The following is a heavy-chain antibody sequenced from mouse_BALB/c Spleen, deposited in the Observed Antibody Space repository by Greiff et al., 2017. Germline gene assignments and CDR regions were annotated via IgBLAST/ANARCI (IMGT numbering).Heavy chain of an antibody. CDR3: ANEDYSSSYWYFDV. CDR2: IWAGGST. D-gene: IGHD1-1*01. J-gene: IGHJ1*01. Sequence: VKLVESGPGLVAPSQSLSITCTVSGFSLTCHGVHWVRQPPGKGLEWLGVIWAGGSTNYNSALMSRLSISKDNSKSQVFLKMNSLQTDDTAMYYCANEDYSSSYWYFDVWGAGTTVTVSS. V-gene: IGHV2-9*02. CDR1: GFSLTCHG.